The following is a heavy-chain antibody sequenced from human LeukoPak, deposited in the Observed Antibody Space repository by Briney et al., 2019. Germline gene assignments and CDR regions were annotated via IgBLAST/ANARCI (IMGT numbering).Heavy chain of an antibody. V-gene: IGHV3-30*02. J-gene: IGHJ4*02. Sequence: PGGSLRLSCAASGFTFSSYWMSWVRQAPGKGLEWVAFIRFDGSKKEYVESVKGRFTISRDNSKNTLYLQMNSLRGADTAVYYCAKDWGYYDSSAISDWGQGTLVIVSS. CDR1: GFTFSSYW. D-gene: IGHD3-22*01. CDR2: IRFDGSKK. CDR3: AKDWGYYDSSAISD.